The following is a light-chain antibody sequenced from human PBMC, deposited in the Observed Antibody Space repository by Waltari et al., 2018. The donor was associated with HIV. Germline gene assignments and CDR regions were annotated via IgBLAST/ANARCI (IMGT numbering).Light chain of an antibody. Sequence: QSLLTQPPSVSGAPGQRVTISCTGSSSNIGAGFDVHWYQHLPGTVPKLLIYCNCNRPSVVPHRFSGSKSVTSASLAITGLQAEDEADYYCQSYDRSLSGYVVFGGGTKLTVL. CDR1: SSNIGAGFD. CDR3: QSYDRSLSGYVV. CDR2: CNC. V-gene: IGLV1-40*01. J-gene: IGLJ2*01.